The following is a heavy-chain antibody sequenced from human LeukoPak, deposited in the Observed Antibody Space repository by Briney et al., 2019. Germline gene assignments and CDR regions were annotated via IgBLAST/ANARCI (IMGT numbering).Heavy chain of an antibody. CDR2: ISGSGDST. J-gene: IGHJ4*02. V-gene: IGHV3-23*01. Sequence: PGGSLRLSCAASGFTFSSYAMSWVRQAPGKGLEWVSAISGSGDSTYYADSVKGRFTISRDNSKNTLYLQMNSLRAKDTAVYYCAKDEIRYFDWLSVYFDYWGQGTLVTVSS. CDR3: AKDEIRYFDWLSVYFDY. D-gene: IGHD3-9*01. CDR1: GFTFSSYA.